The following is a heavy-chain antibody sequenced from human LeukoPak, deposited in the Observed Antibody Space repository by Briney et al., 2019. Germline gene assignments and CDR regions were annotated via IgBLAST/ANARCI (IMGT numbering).Heavy chain of an antibody. J-gene: IGHJ4*02. Sequence: PSETLSLTCAVSGGSISSSNWWSWVRQPPGKGLEWIGEIYHSGSTNYNPSLKSRVTISVDKSKNQFSLKLSSVTAADTAVYYCARGQSGYSYGYYFDDWGQGTLVTVSS. CDR1: GGSISSSNW. CDR3: ARGQSGYSYGYYFDD. V-gene: IGHV4-4*02. CDR2: IYHSGST. D-gene: IGHD5-18*01.